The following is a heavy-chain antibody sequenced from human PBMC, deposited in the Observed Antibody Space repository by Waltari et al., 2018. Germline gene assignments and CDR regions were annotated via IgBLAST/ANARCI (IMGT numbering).Heavy chain of an antibody. CDR3: ARDRHYYDSSGYWVRFDP. Sequence: QVQLVQSGAEVKKPGSSVKVSCKASGGTFSSYAISWVRPAPGQGLEWMGGIIPILGIANYAQKFQGRVTITADESTSTAYMELSSLRSEDTAVYYCARDRHYYDSSGYWVRFDPWGQGTLVTVSS. CDR2: IIPILGIA. CDR1: GGTFSSYA. V-gene: IGHV1-69*04. J-gene: IGHJ5*02. D-gene: IGHD3-22*01.